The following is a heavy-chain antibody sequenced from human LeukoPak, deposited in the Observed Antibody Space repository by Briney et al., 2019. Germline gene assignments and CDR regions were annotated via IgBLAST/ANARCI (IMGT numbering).Heavy chain of an antibody. D-gene: IGHD2-2*02. J-gene: IGHJ6*03. V-gene: IGHV3-7*01. CDR2: IKEDGSAQ. Sequence: GGSLRPSCAASGFTFSRSWMSWVRQAPGKGLEWVANIKEDGSAQYYLDPVKGRFIISRDNAKNSLYLQMNSLRAEDTAVYYCAREDCSSTSCYIPLNYYYYYMDVWGKGTTVTVSS. CDR3: AREDCSSTSCYIPLNYYYYYMDV. CDR1: GFTFSRSW.